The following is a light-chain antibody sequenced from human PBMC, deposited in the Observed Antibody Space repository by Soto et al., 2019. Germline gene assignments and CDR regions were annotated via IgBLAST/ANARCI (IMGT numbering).Light chain of an antibody. CDR3: QQYGSSPTWT. Sequence: ESVLTQSPGTLSLSPGERATLSCRASQSVSSNDLAWYQQKPGQAPRLLIYGASTRATGIPDRFSGSGSGTDFTLTISRLEPEDSAVYYCQQYGSSPTWTFGQGTKVEIK. J-gene: IGKJ1*01. V-gene: IGKV3-20*01. CDR2: GAS. CDR1: QSVSSND.